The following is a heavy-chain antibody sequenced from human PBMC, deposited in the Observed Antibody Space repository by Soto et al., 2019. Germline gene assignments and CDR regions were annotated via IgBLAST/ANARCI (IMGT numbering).Heavy chain of an antibody. V-gene: IGHV3-23*01. Sequence: EVQLLESGGGLVQPGGSLRLSCAASGVTFSSYAMSWVRQAPGKGLEWVSGISGGGGSTYYADSVKGRFTISRDNSRTSRNLQMNSLTAADTAVYYCAKSRRGAAAGTGWFDPWAQGTLVTVSA. J-gene: IGHJ5*02. CDR3: AKSRRGAAAGTGWFDP. D-gene: IGHD6-13*01. CDR2: ISGGGGST. CDR1: GVTFSSYA.